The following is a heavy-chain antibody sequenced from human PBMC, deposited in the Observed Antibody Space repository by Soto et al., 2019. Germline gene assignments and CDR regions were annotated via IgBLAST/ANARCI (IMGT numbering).Heavy chain of an antibody. CDR2: IYSGGST. Sequence: GGSLRLSCAASGFTVSSNYMSWVRQAPGKGLEWVSVIYSGGSTYYADSVKGRFTISRDNSKNTLYLQMNSLRAEDTAVYYCAICGGDWGWVFRGMDVWGQGTTVTVSS. V-gene: IGHV3-53*01. J-gene: IGHJ6*02. CDR1: GFTVSSNY. D-gene: IGHD2-21*02. CDR3: AICGGDWGWVFRGMDV.